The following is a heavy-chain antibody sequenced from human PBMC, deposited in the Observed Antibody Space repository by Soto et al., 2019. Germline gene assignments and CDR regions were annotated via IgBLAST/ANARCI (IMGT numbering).Heavy chain of an antibody. CDR3: AKSGGFGGDWQNYFYYGNGD. D-gene: IGHD2-21*02. J-gene: IGHJ6*01. Sequence: PGGCSGVSRGVCGLTFSDYAVSWVRQAPGKGLEWFSVISGSGGSTYYADSVKGRFTISRDNSKNTLYLQMNSLRAEDRGIYYCAKSGGFGGDWQNYFYYGNGDWGHGHTFTVS. V-gene: IGHV3-23*01. CDR1: GLTFSDYA. CDR2: ISGSGGST.